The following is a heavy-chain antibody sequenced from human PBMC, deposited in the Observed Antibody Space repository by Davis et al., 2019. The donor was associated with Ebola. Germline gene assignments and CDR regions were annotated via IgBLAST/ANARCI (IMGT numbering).Heavy chain of an antibody. Sequence: GESLKISCAASGFTFSGSAMHLARHASGKGLVWVRSITSQANSSATAYAASVKGRFTISRDDSKNTAYLQMNSLKTEDTAVYYCTSRVAAAGNEYWGQGTLVTVAS. CDR2: ITSQANSSAT. CDR1: GFTFSGSA. V-gene: IGHV3-73*01. D-gene: IGHD6-13*01. CDR3: TSRVAAAGNEY. J-gene: IGHJ4*02.